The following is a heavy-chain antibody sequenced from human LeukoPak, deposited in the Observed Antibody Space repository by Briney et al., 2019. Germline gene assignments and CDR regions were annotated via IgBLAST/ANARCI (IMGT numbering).Heavy chain of an antibody. CDR3: AKMAIAAAVEGDSWFDP. V-gene: IGHV1-2*02. CDR2: INPNSGVT. Sequence: ASVNVSCTDSGYTFSSYGSSWVRQAPGHGLEWMGWINPNSGVTKYSQKFQGRVTMTRDTSISTAYMELSRLISGDTAVYYCAKMAIAAAVEGDSWFDPWGQGTLVTVSS. CDR1: GYTFSSYG. J-gene: IGHJ5*02. D-gene: IGHD6-13*01.